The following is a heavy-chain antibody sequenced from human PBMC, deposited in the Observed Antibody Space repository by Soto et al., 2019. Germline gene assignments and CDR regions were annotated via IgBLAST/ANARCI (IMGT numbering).Heavy chain of an antibody. J-gene: IGHJ4*02. V-gene: IGHV4-59*02. CDR3: ARDKGSRYDY. CDR2: IYYSGST. CDR1: GFSVRTNFT. Sequence: PPETLSRTCAVSGFSVRTNFTAKGWIRQPPGKGLEWIGYIYYSGSTNYNPSLKSRVTISVDTSKNQFSLKLSSVTAADTAVYYCARDKGSRYDYWGQGTLVTVSS.